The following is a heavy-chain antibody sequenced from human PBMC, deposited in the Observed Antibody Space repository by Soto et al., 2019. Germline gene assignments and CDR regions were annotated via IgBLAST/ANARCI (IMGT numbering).Heavy chain of an antibody. CDR3: ARDGTYNWV. Sequence: EVRLVESGGGLVQPGGSPRLSCAASGFTVSNNYMRWVRQAPGKGLEWVSLIYSGGATYYADSVKGRFTISRDNSKNTLYLQMNSLRAEDTAVYYCARDGTYNWVGGQGILVTVSS. V-gene: IGHV3-66*01. CDR2: IYSGGAT. CDR1: GFTVSNNY. D-gene: IGHD1-1*01. J-gene: IGHJ4*02.